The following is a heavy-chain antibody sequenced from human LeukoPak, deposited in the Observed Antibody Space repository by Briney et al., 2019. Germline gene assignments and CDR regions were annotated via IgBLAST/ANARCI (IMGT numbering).Heavy chain of an antibody. Sequence: SGTLSLTCAVSGGSISSSSYYWGWIRQPPGKGLEWIGRIYYRGSTYYNPSLKSRVTISVDTSKNQFSLKLSSVTAADTAVYYCARQRRTSRYSSSSDIFDYWGQGTLVTVSS. D-gene: IGHD6-6*01. V-gene: IGHV4-39*01. CDR2: IYYRGST. CDR1: GGSISSSSYY. J-gene: IGHJ4*02. CDR3: ARQRRTSRYSSSSDIFDY.